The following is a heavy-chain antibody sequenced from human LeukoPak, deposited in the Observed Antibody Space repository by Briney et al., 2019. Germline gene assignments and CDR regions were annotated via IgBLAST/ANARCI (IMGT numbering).Heavy chain of an antibody. D-gene: IGHD3-10*01. V-gene: IGHV1-69*13. CDR3: ARDFVGGGLSGSYYWFDP. J-gene: IGHJ5*02. CDR2: LIPILGTA. Sequence: ASVKVSCKASGGTFSSYAISWVRQAPGQGLEWMGGLIPILGTANYAQKFQGRVTITADESTSTAYMELSSLRSEDTAVYYCARDFVGGGLSGSYYWFDPWGQGTLVTVSS. CDR1: GGTFSSYA.